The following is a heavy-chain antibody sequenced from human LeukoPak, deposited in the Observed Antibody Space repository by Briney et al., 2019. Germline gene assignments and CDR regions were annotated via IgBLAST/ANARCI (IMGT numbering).Heavy chain of an antibody. J-gene: IGHJ4*02. D-gene: IGHD3-10*01. V-gene: IGHV3-23*01. CDR1: GFTFSSYA. CDR2: INDSGGNT. CDR3: AKTSAGIRGGYFDY. Sequence: GGSLRLSCAASGFTFSSYAMRWVRQAPGKGLEWVSLINDSGGNTYYADSVKGRFTISRDNSKNTLFLQMRSLRAEDTAVYYCAKTSAGIRGGYFDYWGQGTLVTVSS.